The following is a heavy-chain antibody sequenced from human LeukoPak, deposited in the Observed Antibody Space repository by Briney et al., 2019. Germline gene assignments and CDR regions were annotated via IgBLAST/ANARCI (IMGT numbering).Heavy chain of an antibody. CDR1: GYTFTGYY. CDR3: ARDLDEDITMIVVVIPPNDAFDI. CDR2: INPNSGGT. D-gene: IGHD3-22*01. V-gene: IGHV1-2*02. Sequence: ASVKVSCKASGYTFTGYYMHWVRQAPGQGLAWMGWINPNSGGTNYAQKFQGRVTMTRDTSISTAYMELSRLRSDDTAVYYCARDLDEDITMIVVVIPPNDAFDIWGQGTMVTVSS. J-gene: IGHJ3*02.